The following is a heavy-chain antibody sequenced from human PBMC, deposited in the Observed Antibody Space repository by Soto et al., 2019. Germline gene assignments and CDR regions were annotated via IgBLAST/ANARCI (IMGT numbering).Heavy chain of an antibody. Sequence: GGSLRLSCAASGFTLSSYSMNWVHQAPGKGLEWVSSISSSSSYIYYADSVEGRFTISRDNAKNSLYLQMNSLRAEDTAVYYCARVLTGRYSRGPLGSWGQGTLVTVSS. J-gene: IGHJ5*02. CDR2: ISSSSSYI. V-gene: IGHV3-21*01. CDR1: GFTLSSYS. D-gene: IGHD6-19*01. CDR3: ARVLTGRYSRGPLGS.